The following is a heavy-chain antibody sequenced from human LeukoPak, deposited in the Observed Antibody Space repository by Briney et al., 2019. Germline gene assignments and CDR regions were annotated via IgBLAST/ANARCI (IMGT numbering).Heavy chain of an antibody. CDR2: IIPIFGTA. CDR1: GGTFITYT. V-gene: IGHV1-69*05. CDR3: ATYMLRDNWNVHTFDS. D-gene: IGHD1-1*01. Sequence: GASVKVSCKASGGTFITYTINWVRQAPGQGLEWMGGIIPIFGTANYAQKFQGRITITTDDSTSTAYMELSSLRSEDTAVYYCATYMLRDNWNVHTFDSWGQGTLVTVSS. J-gene: IGHJ4*02.